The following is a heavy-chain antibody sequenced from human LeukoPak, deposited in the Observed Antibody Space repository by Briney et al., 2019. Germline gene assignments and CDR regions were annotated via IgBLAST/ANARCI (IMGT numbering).Heavy chain of an antibody. D-gene: IGHD6-13*01. J-gene: IGHJ3*02. V-gene: IGHV3-23*01. CDR1: GFTFRSYA. Sequence: GGSLRLSCAASGFTFRSYAMSWVRQAPGKGLEWVSAISGSGDSTYYADSVKGRFTISRDNSKNTLYLQMNSLRVEDTAVYYCAKDRIAADGTGAFDIWGQGTLVTVSS. CDR2: ISGSGDST. CDR3: AKDRIAADGTGAFDI.